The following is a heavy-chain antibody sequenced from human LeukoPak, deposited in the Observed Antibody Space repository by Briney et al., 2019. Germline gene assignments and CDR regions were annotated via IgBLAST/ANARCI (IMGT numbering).Heavy chain of an antibody. CDR1: GFTFSSYA. CDR2: ISYDGSNK. Sequence: PGGSLRLSCAASGFTFSSYAMHWVRQAPGKGLEWVAVISYDGSNKYYADSVKGRFTISRDNSENTLYLQMNSLRAEDTAVYYCAKEGDIVIVSAAMIVPPPDYWGQGTLVTVSS. D-gene: IGHD2-2*01. J-gene: IGHJ4*02. CDR3: AKEGDIVIVSAAMIVPPPDY. V-gene: IGHV3-30-3*01.